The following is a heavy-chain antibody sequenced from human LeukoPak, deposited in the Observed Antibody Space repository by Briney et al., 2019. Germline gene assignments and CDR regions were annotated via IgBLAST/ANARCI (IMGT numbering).Heavy chain of an antibody. Sequence: PGGSLRLSCAASGFTFSSYGVSWVRQAPGKGLEWVSGISGSGHRTYYADSVKGRFTISRDNSKNTLYLQMNSLRAEDTAVYYCARALGTGYLVFDYWGQGTLVTVSS. CDR3: ARALGTGYLVFDY. V-gene: IGHV3-23*01. D-gene: IGHD3/OR15-3a*01. CDR1: GFTFSSYG. J-gene: IGHJ4*02. CDR2: ISGSGHRT.